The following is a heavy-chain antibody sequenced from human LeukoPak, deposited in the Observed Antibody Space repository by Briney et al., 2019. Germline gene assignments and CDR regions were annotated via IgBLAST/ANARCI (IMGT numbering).Heavy chain of an antibody. CDR2: ISSSGSTI. D-gene: IGHD3-22*01. CDR3: MLGSGRYDSSDFDY. J-gene: IGHJ4*02. CDR1: GFTFSDYY. V-gene: IGHV3-11*01. Sequence: PGGSLRLSCAASGFTFSDYYMSWIRQAPGKGLEWVSYISSSGSTIYYADSVKGRFTISRDNAKNSLYLQMNSLRAEDTAVYYCMLGSGRYDSSDFDYWGQGILVTVSS.